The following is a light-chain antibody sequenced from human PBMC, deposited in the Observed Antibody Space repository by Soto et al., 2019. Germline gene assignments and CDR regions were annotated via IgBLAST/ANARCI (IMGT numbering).Light chain of an antibody. V-gene: IGLV2-23*01. Sequence: QSALTQPASVSGSPGQSITISCTGTSSDVGSYNLVSWYQQHPGKAPKLMIYEGSKRPSGVSNRFSGSKSGNTASLTISGLQAEDEADYYCSSYAGRSTDHVVFRGGTKVTVL. J-gene: IGLJ2*01. CDR2: EGS. CDR3: SSYAGRSTDHVV. CDR1: SSDVGSYNL.